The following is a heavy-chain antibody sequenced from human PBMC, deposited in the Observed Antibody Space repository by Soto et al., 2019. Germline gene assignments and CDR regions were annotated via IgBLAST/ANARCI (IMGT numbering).Heavy chain of an antibody. CDR3: ASPFRQWSGYINYYYMDV. V-gene: IGHV3-74*01. D-gene: IGHD3-3*01. Sequence: GESLKISCAASGFTFSSYWMHWVRQAPGKGLVWVSRINRDGSTTSYADSVKGRFTISRDNAKNTLYLQMNSLSPDDTAVYYCASPFRQWSGYINYYYMDVWGKGTTVTVSS. CDR2: INRDGSTT. J-gene: IGHJ6*03. CDR1: GFTFSSYW.